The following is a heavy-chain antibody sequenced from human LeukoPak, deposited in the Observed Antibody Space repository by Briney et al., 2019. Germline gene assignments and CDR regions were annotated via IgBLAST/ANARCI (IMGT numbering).Heavy chain of an antibody. CDR3: ARLVVPAAILDY. Sequence: SETLSLTCAVSGGSISIGGYSWSWIRQPPGKGLEWIGYIYHSGSTYYNPSLKSRVTISVDRSKNQFSLKLSSVTAADTAVYYCARLVVPAAILDYWGQGTLVTVSS. J-gene: IGHJ4*02. CDR1: GGSISIGGYS. V-gene: IGHV4-30-2*01. D-gene: IGHD2-2*01. CDR2: IYHSGST.